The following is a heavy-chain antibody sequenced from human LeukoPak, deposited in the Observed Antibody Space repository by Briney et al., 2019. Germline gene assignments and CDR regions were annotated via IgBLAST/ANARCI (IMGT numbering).Heavy chain of an antibody. V-gene: IGHV1-2*02. CDR2: INPNSGGT. J-gene: IGHJ4*02. CDR3: ARVSIVPAAQSDY. CDR1: GYTFTGYY. D-gene: IGHD2-2*01. Sequence: GASAKVSCKASGYTFTGYYMHWVRQAPGQGLEWMGWINPNSGGTNYAQKFQGRVTMTRDTSISTAYMELSRLRSDDTAVYYCARVSIVPAAQSDYWGQGTLVTVSS.